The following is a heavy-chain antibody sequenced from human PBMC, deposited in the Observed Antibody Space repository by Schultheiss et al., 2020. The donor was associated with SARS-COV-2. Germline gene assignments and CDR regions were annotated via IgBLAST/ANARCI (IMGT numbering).Heavy chain of an antibody. CDR3: ARDRSGWFRY. J-gene: IGHJ4*02. D-gene: IGHD6-19*01. CDR1: GGSFSGYY. Sequence: SETLSLTCAVYGGSFSGYYWSWIRQHPGKGLEWIGYIYYSGSTYYNPSLKSRVTISVDTSKNQFSLKLSSVTAADTAVYYCARDRSGWFRYWGQGTLVTVSS. V-gene: IGHV4-31*11. CDR2: IYYSGST.